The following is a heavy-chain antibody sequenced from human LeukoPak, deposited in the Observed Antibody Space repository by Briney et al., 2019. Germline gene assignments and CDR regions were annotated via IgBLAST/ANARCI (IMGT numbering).Heavy chain of an antibody. Sequence: SETLSLTCTVSGGSISSYYWSWIRQPPGKGLEWIGYIYYSGTTNYNPSLKSRVTISVDTSKNQFSLKLSSVTAADTAVYYCARGQDLTTVTTRSVFGIDYWGQETLVTVSS. J-gene: IGHJ4*02. V-gene: IGHV4-59*01. CDR3: ARGQDLTTVTTRSVFGIDY. D-gene: IGHD4-17*01. CDR2: IYYSGTT. CDR1: GGSISSYY.